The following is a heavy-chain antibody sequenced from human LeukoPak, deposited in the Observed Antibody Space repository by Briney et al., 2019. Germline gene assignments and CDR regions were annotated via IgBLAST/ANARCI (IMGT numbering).Heavy chain of an antibody. V-gene: IGHV1-18*01. CDR3: ARVDSSGYYRPFDY. CDR2: ISAYNGNT. J-gene: IGHJ4*02. D-gene: IGHD3-22*01. CDR1: GYTFTSYD. Sequence: ASVKVSCKASGYTFTSYDICWVRQAPGQGLEWMGWISAYNGNTNSAQKLQGRVTMTTDTSTSTAYMELRSLRSDDTAAYYCARVDSSGYYRPFDYWGQGTLVTVSS.